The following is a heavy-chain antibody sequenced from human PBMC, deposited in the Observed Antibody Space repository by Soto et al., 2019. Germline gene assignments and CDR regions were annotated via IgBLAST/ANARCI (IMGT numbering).Heavy chain of an antibody. D-gene: IGHD3-10*01. CDR1: GFTFSSYA. CDR2: ISYDGSNK. CDR3: ARRGSITMVRGVTYYYYGMDV. Sequence: GGSLRLSCAASGFTFSSYAMHWVRQAPGKGLEWVAVISYDGSNKYYADSVKGRFTISRDNSKNTLYLQMNSLRAEDTAVYYCARRGSITMVRGVTYYYYGMDVWGQGTTVTVSS. V-gene: IGHV3-30-3*01. J-gene: IGHJ6*02.